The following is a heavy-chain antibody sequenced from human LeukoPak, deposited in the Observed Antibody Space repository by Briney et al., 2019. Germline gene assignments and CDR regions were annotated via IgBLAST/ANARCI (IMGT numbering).Heavy chain of an antibody. CDR2: INPNSGGT. CDR3: ARTPYSSSSRYWFGP. Sequence: ASVKVSCKASGYTFTGYYMHWVRQAPGQGLEWMGWINPNSGGTNYAQKFQGRVTITTDESTSTAYMELSSLRSEDTAVYYCARTPYSSSSRYWFGPWGQGTLVTVSS. J-gene: IGHJ5*02. CDR1: GYTFTGYY. V-gene: IGHV1-2*02. D-gene: IGHD6-6*01.